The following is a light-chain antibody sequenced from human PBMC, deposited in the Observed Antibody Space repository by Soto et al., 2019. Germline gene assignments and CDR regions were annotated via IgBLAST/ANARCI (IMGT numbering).Light chain of an antibody. CDR3: QQYTNTNTPWM. V-gene: IGKV1-5*01. Sequence: IHITQSPSSLSASVGDIVTITLLVIESISTWLAWYQQKPGKAPKLLVYDASTLQSGVASRFSGSGSGTEFTLIISGLQPDDSATYYCQQYTNTNTPWMFGQGTKVDIK. CDR2: DAS. CDR1: ESISTW. J-gene: IGKJ1*01.